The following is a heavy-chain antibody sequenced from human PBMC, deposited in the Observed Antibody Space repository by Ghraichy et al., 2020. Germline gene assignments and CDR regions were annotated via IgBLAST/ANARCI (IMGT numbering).Heavy chain of an antibody. CDR2: IYSGGST. CDR1: GFTVSSNY. J-gene: IGHJ6*02. Sequence: GGSLRLSCAASGFTVSSNYMSWVRQAPGKGLEWVSVIYSGGSTYYADSVKGRFTISRDNSKNTLYLHMNSLRAEDTAVSYCARDFPRYCSGGSCYSYYYYYGMDVWGQGTTVTVSS. D-gene: IGHD2-15*01. V-gene: IGHV3-53*01. CDR3: ARDFPRYCSGGSCYSYYYYYGMDV.